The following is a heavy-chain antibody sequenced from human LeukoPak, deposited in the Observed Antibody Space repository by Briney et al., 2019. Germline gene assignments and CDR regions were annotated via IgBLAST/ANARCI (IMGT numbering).Heavy chain of an antibody. CDR1: GGSISSYY. CDR3: ARDRTYDFWKGNGMDV. J-gene: IGHJ6*02. V-gene: IGHV4-4*07. Sequence: SETLSLTCTVSGGSISSYYWRWIRQPAGRGLEWIGRIYTSGSTNYNPSLKSRVTMSVDTSKNQFSLKLSSVTAADTAVYYCARDRTYDFWKGNGMDVWGQGTTVTVSS. D-gene: IGHD3-3*01. CDR2: IYTSGST.